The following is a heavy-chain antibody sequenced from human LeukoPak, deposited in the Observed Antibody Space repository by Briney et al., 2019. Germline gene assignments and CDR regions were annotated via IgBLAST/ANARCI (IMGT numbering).Heavy chain of an antibody. V-gene: IGHV4-30-4*08. CDR1: GGSISSGGYY. CDR3: AISSSPGAFDI. CDR2: IYYSGST. D-gene: IGHD6-6*01. Sequence: SETLSLTCTVSGGSISSGGYYWSWIRQHPGKGLEWIGYIYYSGSTYYNPSLKSRVTISVDTSKNQFSLKLSSVTAADTAVYYCAISSSPGAFDIWGQGTMVTVSS. J-gene: IGHJ3*02.